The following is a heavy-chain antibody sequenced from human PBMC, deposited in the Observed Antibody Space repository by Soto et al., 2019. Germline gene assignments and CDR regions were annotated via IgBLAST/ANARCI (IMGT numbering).Heavy chain of an antibody. Sequence: QLQLQESGPGLVKPSETLSLTCTVSGGSISSSSYYWGWIRQPPGKGLEWIGSIYYSGSTYYNPSLKSRVTISVDTSKNQFSLKLSSVTAADTAVYYCASESIVGATPSFDYWGQGTLVTVSS. D-gene: IGHD1-26*01. V-gene: IGHV4-39*01. CDR1: GGSISSSSYY. CDR3: ASESIVGATPSFDY. J-gene: IGHJ4*02. CDR2: IYYSGST.